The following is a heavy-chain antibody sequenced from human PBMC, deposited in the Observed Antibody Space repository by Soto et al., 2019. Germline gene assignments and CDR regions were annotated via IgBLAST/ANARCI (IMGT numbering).Heavy chain of an antibody. Sequence: EVQLLESGGGLVQPGGSLRLSCAASGFNFSSYAMSWVRQAPGKGLEWVSAISGSGGSTYYADSVKGRFTISRDNSKNTLYLQMNSLRAEDTAVYYCAKVGGPRIHFDYWGQGTLVTVSS. V-gene: IGHV3-23*01. D-gene: IGHD3-16*01. J-gene: IGHJ4*02. CDR3: AKVGGPRIHFDY. CDR1: GFNFSSYA. CDR2: ISGSGGST.